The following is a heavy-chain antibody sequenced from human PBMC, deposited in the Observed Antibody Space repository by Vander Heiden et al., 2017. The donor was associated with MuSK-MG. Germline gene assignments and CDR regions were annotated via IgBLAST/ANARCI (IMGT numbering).Heavy chain of an antibody. J-gene: IGHJ4*02. CDR3: SKEGGIVGTEGDY. CDR2: IHKSSGRK. CDR1: GFTFSTSA. Sequence: EVQLFESGGGLVQSGGSLRLSCAASGFTFSTSAMCWVRQAPGKGMEWVSAIHKSSGRKYYADSVKGRFSISRDNSKNTLYLQMNSLRAEDTALYYCSKEGGIVGTEGDYWGQGTLVTVSS. V-gene: IGHV3-23*01. D-gene: IGHD1-26*01.